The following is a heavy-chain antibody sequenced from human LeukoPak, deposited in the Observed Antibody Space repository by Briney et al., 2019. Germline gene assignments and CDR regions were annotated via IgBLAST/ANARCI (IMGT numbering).Heavy chain of an antibody. J-gene: IGHJ4*02. CDR2: ISPNSGDT. CDR3: ARDYCSSTSCLFDY. CDR1: GYTFTGYH. D-gene: IGHD2-2*01. V-gene: IGHV1-2*06. Sequence: ASVKVSCKASGYTFTGYHMHWVRQAPGQGLEWMGRISPNSGDTNYAQKFQGRVTMTRDTSISTAYVELSRLRSDDTAVYYCARDYCSSTSCLFDYWGPGTLVTVSS.